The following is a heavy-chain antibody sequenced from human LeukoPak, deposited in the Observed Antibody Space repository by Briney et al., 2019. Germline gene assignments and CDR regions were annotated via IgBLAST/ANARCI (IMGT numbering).Heavy chain of an antibody. Sequence: GGSLRLSCAASGFTFSSYWMHWVRHAPGKGLVWVSRINSDGRSISYADSVKGRFTISRDNAKNTLYLQMNSLRAEDTAVYFCARDLQYGSGSYPLYWGQGILVTVSS. D-gene: IGHD3-10*01. V-gene: IGHV3-74*01. CDR1: GFTFSSYW. J-gene: IGHJ4*02. CDR3: ARDLQYGSGSYPLY. CDR2: INSDGRSI.